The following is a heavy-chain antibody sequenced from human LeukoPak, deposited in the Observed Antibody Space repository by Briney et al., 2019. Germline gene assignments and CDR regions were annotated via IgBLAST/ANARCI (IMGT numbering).Heavy chain of an antibody. CDR1: GFTFSSYG. CDR2: ISYDGSNK. CDR3: VAIPGATDAFDI. J-gene: IGHJ3*02. Sequence: GGSLRLSCAASGFTFSSYGMHWVRQAPGKGLEWVAVISYDGSNKYYADSVKGRFTISRDNSKNTLYLQMNSLRAEDTAVYYCVAIPGATDAFDIWGQGTMVTVSS. D-gene: IGHD1-26*01. V-gene: IGHV3-30*03.